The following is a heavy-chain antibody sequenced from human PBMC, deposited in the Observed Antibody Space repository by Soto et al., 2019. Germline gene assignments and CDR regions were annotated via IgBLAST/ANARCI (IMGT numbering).Heavy chain of an antibody. CDR1: GGSFSGYY. J-gene: IGHJ4*02. Sequence: QVQLQQWGAGLLKPSETLSLTCAVYGGSFSGYYWSWIRQPPGKGLEWIGEINHSGSTNYNPSLKSRVTISVDTSKNQFSLKLSSVTAAATAVYYCARGAPEGMVRGVNPGQLPAAAIYGDFDYWGQGTLVTVSS. CDR2: INHSGST. D-gene: IGHD3-10*01. CDR3: ARGAPEGMVRGVNPGQLPAAAIYGDFDY. V-gene: IGHV4-34*01.